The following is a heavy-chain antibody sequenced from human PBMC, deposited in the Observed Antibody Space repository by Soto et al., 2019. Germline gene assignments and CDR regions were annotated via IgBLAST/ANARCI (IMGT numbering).Heavy chain of an antibody. V-gene: IGHV1-58*01. J-gene: IGHJ4*02. CDR2: IFVGSGNT. CDR1: GYTFTSSA. Sequence: SVKVSCKASGYTFTSSAVQWVRQARGQRLEWIGWIFVGSGNTNYAQKFQERVTITRDMSTSTAYMELSSLRSDDTAVYYCARDSGIVVDGGSCQDYWGQGTQVTVS. CDR3: ARDSGIVVDGGSCQDY. D-gene: IGHD2-15*01.